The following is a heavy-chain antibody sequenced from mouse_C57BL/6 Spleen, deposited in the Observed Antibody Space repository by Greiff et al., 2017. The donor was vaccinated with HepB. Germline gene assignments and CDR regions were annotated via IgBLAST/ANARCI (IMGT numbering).Heavy chain of an antibody. D-gene: IGHD3-2*02. V-gene: IGHV1-82*01. CDR1: GYAFSSSW. CDR3: AREGELRLPNYYAMDY. Sequence: QVQLQQSGPELVKPGASVKISCKASGYAFSSSWMNWVKQRPGKGLEWIGRIYPGDGDTNYNGKFKGKATLTADKSSSTAYMQLSSLTSEDSAVYFCAREGELRLPNYYAMDYWGQGTSVTVSS. CDR2: IYPGDGDT. J-gene: IGHJ4*01.